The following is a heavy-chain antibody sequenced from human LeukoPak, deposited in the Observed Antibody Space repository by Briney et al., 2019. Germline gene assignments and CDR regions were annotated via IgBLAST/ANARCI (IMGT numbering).Heavy chain of an antibody. D-gene: IGHD6-19*01. CDR1: GGSFSGYY. CDR2: VNHSGST. Sequence: PSETLSLTCAVYGGSFSGYYWSWIRQPPGKGLEWIGEVNHSGSTNYNPSLKSRVTISVDTSKNQFSLKPSSVTAADTAVYYCARGPFAGYSSGWYRVWGQGTLVTVSS. V-gene: IGHV4-34*01. J-gene: IGHJ4*02. CDR3: ARGPFAGYSSGWYRV.